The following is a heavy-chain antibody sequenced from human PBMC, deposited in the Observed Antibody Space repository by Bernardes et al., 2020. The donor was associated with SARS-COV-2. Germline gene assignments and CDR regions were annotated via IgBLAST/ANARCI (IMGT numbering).Heavy chain of an antibody. J-gene: IGHJ2*01. CDR1: GYTFTGYY. Sequence: SVKVSCKASGYTFTGYYIYWVRQAPGQGLEWMGWINPNSGGTNYAQKFHRRVTMTRDTSISTAYLELSSLRSDDTAVYYCARDDLSSLWYFDLWGRGTLVTVSS. CDR3: ARDDLSSLWYFDL. CDR2: INPNSGGT. V-gene: IGHV1-2*02.